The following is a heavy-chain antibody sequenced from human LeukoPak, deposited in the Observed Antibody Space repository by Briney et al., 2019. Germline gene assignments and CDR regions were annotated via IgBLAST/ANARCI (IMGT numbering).Heavy chain of an antibody. CDR3: ANLASCYDCFDY. J-gene: IGHJ4*02. V-gene: IGHV3-48*03. Sequence: GGSLRLSCAASGFTFSSYEMNWVRQAPGKGLEWVSYISSSGSTIYYADSVKGRFTISRDNSKNTLYLQMNSLRAEDTAVYYCANLASCYDCFDYWGQGTLVTVSS. D-gene: IGHD2-15*01. CDR1: GFTFSSYE. CDR2: ISSSGSTI.